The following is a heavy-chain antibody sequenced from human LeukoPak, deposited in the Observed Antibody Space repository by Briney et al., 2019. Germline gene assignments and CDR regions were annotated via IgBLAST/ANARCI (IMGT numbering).Heavy chain of an antibody. CDR2: INADGSGT. CDR3: VRGALRDCCYTSCTRGNWFDP. J-gene: IGHJ5*02. CDR1: GFNFSSHW. V-gene: IGHV3-74*01. Sequence: GGSLRLSCAASGFNFSSHWMHWVRQAPEKGLVGVAHINADGSGTYYAASVKGRFTISRDNAKNTLYLQMHSLTAEDTAVYYCVRGALRDCCYTSCTRGNWFDPWGQGTLVTVSS. D-gene: IGHD2-2*01.